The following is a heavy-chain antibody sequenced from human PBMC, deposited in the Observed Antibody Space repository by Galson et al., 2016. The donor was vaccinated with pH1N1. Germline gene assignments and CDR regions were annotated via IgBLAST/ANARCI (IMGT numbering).Heavy chain of an antibody. V-gene: IGHV3-53*05. Sequence: SLRLSCAASGFTVSSNYMSWVRQAPGKGLEWVSIVYSGGNTYYADSVKGRFTISRGNSKNMVYLQMGSLRAEDMAVYYCARVRVSTTAPYFDYWGQGTLVSVSS. D-gene: IGHD1-1*01. CDR1: GFTVSSNY. CDR3: ARVRVSTTAPYFDY. CDR2: VYSGGNT. J-gene: IGHJ4*02.